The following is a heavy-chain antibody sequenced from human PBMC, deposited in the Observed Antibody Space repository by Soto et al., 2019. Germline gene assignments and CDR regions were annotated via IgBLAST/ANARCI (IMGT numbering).Heavy chain of an antibody. Sequence: GGSLRLSCEASGFTFSNYAMGWVRQAPGKGLEWVSAIGGRGASTYYSDSVKGRFTISRDNSKNTLYLQMNSLRVEDTAVYYCAKRGDDFWGGYYYYFDYWGLGTLVTVSS. CDR3: AKRGDDFWGGYYYYFDY. V-gene: IGHV3-23*01. J-gene: IGHJ4*02. CDR2: IGGRGAST. D-gene: IGHD3-3*01. CDR1: GFTFSNYA.